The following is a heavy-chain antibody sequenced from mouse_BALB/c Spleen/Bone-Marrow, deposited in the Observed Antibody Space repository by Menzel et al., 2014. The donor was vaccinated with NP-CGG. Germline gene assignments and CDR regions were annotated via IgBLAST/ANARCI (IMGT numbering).Heavy chain of an antibody. D-gene: IGHD1-1*01. CDR2: INPNNGGT. J-gene: IGHJ2*01. V-gene: IGHV1-18*01. Sequence: EVHLVESGPELVKPGASVKISCKTSGYTFTEYTMHWVKQSHGKSLEWIGGINPNNGGTSYNQKFKGKATLTVDKSSSTAYMELRSLTSEDSAVYYCARRTTVVAYYFDYWGQGTTLTVSS. CDR3: ARRTTVVAYYFDY. CDR1: GYTFTEYT.